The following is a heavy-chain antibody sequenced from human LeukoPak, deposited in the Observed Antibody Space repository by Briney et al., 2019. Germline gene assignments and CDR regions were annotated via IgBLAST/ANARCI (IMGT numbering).Heavy chain of an antibody. Sequence: SETLSLTCTVSGGSISSYYWSWIRQPPGKGLEWIGYIYYSGSTNYNPSLKSRVTISVDTSKNQFSLKLSSVTAADTAVYYCARGGRYSSSWYPTSTGYWFDPWGQGTLVTVSS. CDR3: ARGGRYSSSWYPTSTGYWFDP. CDR2: IYYSGST. V-gene: IGHV4-59*12. D-gene: IGHD6-13*01. CDR1: GGSISSYY. J-gene: IGHJ5*02.